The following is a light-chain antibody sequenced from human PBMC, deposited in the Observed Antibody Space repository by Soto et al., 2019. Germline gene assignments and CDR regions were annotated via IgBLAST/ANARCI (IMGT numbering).Light chain of an antibody. CDR2: GAS. CDR3: QQYGSSPTST. J-gene: IGKJ2*01. CDR1: QSVSSSY. V-gene: IGKV3-20*01. Sequence: EIVLTQSPGTLSLFPGERAILSCRASQSVSSSYLAWYQQKPGQAPSLLLYGASSRATGIPDRFSGSGSGTDFTLTISRLEPEDSAVYYCQQYGSSPTSTFGQGTKLEIK.